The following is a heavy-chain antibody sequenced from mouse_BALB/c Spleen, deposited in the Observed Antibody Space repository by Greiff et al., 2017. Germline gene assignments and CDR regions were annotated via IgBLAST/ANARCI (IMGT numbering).Heavy chain of an antibody. CDR2: ISYSGST. Sequence: EVHLVESGPGLVKPSQSLSLTCTVTGYSITSDYAWNWIRQFPGNKLEWMGYISYSGSTSYNPSLKSRISITRDTSKNQFFLQLNSVTTEDTATYYCARDQGYGNYAMDYWGQGTSVTVSS. CDR3: ARDQGYGNYAMDY. CDR1: GYSITSDYA. D-gene: IGHD2-1*01. J-gene: IGHJ4*01. V-gene: IGHV3-2*02.